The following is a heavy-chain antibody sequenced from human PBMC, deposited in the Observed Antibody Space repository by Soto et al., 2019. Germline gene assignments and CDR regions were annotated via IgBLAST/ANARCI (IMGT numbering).Heavy chain of an antibody. Sequence: PGESLKISCAASGFTSNTYGMHWVRQAPGKGLEWVAVISYDGSNKFYGDSVKGRFTISRDNSKNTLYLQMNSLRAEDTAVYYCAKDLSSTKRFFDWSIQYGTDVCGQRKTVTGSS. CDR3: AKDLSSTKRFFDWSIQYGTDV. J-gene: IGHJ6*02. CDR2: ISYDGSNK. CDR1: GFTSNTYG. D-gene: IGHD3-9*01. V-gene: IGHV3-30*18.